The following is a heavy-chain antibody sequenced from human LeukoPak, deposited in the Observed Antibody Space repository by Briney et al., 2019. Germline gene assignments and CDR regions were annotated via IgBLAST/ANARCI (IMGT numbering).Heavy chain of an antibody. CDR2: ISGSGGNT. CDR1: GFTFNNFA. J-gene: IGHJ4*02. Sequence: PGGSLRVSCAASGFTFNNFAMSWVRQAPGKGLAWVSGISGSGGNTHYADSVKGRFTNSRDNSKNMLYLQMNSLRAEDTAVYYCAKGLRGNSYDYWGQGTLVTVSS. CDR3: AKGLRGNSYDY. D-gene: IGHD3-10*01. V-gene: IGHV3-23*01.